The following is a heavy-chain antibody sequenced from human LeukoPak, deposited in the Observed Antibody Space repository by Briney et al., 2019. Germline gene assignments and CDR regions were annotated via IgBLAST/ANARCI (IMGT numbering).Heavy chain of an antibody. CDR2: ISGSGGST. V-gene: IGHV3-23*01. Sequence: GGSLRLSCAASGFTFSSYAMSWVRQAPGKGLEWVSAISGSGGSTYYADSVKGRFTISRDNSKNTLYLQMNSLRAEDTAVYYCARVLAHDFWSGYYRIDAFDIWGQGTMVTVSS. CDR3: ARVLAHDFWSGYYRIDAFDI. J-gene: IGHJ3*02. CDR1: GFTFSSYA. D-gene: IGHD3-3*01.